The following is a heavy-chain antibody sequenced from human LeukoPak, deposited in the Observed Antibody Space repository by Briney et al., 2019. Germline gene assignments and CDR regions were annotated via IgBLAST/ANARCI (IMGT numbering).Heavy chain of an antibody. CDR2: INPNSGGT. V-gene: IGHV1-2*02. D-gene: IGHD3-10*01. CDR1: GYTFTDYY. J-gene: IGHJ5*02. CDR3: ARFYTMSSGYSSGSTNYFDP. Sequence: GASVKVSCKASGYTFTDYYIHWVRQAPGQGLEWMGWINPNSGGTNYAQNFQGRVTMTRDTSISTAYMDLSRLRSDDTAVYYCARFYTMSSGYSSGSTNYFDPWGQGTLVTVSS.